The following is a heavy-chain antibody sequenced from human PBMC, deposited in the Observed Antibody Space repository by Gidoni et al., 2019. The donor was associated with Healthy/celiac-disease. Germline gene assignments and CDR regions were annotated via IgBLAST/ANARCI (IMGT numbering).Heavy chain of an antibody. J-gene: IGHJ3*01. V-gene: IGHV3-23*01. CDR3: TRDGKFRTDGFDV. D-gene: IGHD1-26*01. CDR2: ISPAGGSP. CDR1: GFTFSNYA. Sequence: EVQLLESGGGSVQPGGPLRPSCAGSGFTFSNYAMNWVRPAPWQGLAWVSAISPAGGSPYYADSVKGRFTISRDNSKNTLFLEMNNLRAEDTAVYYCTRDGKFRTDGFDVWGPGSMVTVSS.